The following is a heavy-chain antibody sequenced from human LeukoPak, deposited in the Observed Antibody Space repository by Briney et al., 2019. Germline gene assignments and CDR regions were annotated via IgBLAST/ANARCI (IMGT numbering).Heavy chain of an antibody. CDR2: MNPNSGNT. J-gene: IGHJ6*03. CDR3: ARGPTHTYCDILTGYRHYYYYYYMDV. Sequence: ASVKVSCKASGYTFTSYDINWVRQATGQGLEWMGWMNPNSGNTGYAQKFQGRVTMTRNTSISTAYMELSSLRSEDTAVYYCARGPTHTYCDILTGYRHYYYYYYMDVWGKGTTVTVSS. CDR1: GYTFTSYD. D-gene: IGHD3-9*01. V-gene: IGHV1-8*01.